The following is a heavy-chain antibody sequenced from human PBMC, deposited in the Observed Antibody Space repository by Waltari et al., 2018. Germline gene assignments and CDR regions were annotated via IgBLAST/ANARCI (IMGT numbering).Heavy chain of an antibody. CDR2: IYHSGST. V-gene: IGHV4-38-2*02. J-gene: IGHJ4*02. D-gene: IGHD6-19*01. CDR1: GYSLRRGYY. Sequence: QVQLQESGPGLVQPSETLSLPCTVSGYSLRRGYYWGWIRQPPGKGLEWIGSIYHSGSTYYNPSLKSRVTISVDTSKNQFSLKLSSVTAADTAVYYCVGVAVAATGYYFDYWGQGTLVTVSS. CDR3: VGVAVAATGYYFDY.